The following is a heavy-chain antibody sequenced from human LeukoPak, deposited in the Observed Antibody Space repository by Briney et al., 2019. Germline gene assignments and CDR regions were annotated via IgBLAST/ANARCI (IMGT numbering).Heavy chain of an antibody. CDR2: ISSSGSTT. D-gene: IGHD3-10*01. CDR1: GFTFRTYW. Sequence: GGSLRLSCAASGFTFRTYWMSWVRQAPGKGLEWVSYISSSGSTTYYADSVKGRFTISRDNAKNSLYLQMNSLRAEDTAVYYCAREMDGPYGSGSPLDYWGQGTLVTVSS. CDR3: AREMDGPYGSGSPLDY. V-gene: IGHV3-11*01. J-gene: IGHJ4*02.